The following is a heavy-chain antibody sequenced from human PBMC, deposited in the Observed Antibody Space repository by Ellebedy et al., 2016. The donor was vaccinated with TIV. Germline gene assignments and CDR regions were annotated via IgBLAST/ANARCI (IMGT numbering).Heavy chain of an antibody. Sequence: ASVKVSCKASGYTFIANYIHWVRQAPGQGLEWMGWINPGSGGTNFAQKFQGRVTMTRDTSINTACMELNRLESDDTAVYYCARVRRGSSGMDVWGQGTTVTVSS. CDR2: INPGSGGT. D-gene: IGHD6-13*01. CDR1: GYTFIANY. V-gene: IGHV1-2*02. CDR3: ARVRRGSSGMDV. J-gene: IGHJ6*02.